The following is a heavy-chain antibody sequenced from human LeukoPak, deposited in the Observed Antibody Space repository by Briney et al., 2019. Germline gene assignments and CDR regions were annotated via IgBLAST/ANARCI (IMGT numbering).Heavy chain of an antibody. J-gene: IGHJ6*03. CDR3: ATPPPGYSFSNHYYYMDA. D-gene: IGHD1-1*01. CDR1: GGTINDYA. V-gene: IGHV1-69*06. Sequence: GASVKVSCKPSGGTINDYAVYWVRQAPGQGLEWMVRIIPLFGTVNYAQKFQDRLTVSADKSTNTAHMELSSLRFEDTAIYYCATPPPGYSFSNHYYYMDAWGRGTTVTVSS. CDR2: IIPLFGTV.